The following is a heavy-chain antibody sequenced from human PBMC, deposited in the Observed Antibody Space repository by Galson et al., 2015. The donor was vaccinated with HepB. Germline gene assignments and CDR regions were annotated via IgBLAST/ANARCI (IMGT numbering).Heavy chain of an antibody. D-gene: IGHD6-13*01. Sequence: SVKVSCKASGYTFTSYGISWVRQAPGQGLEWMGWISAYNGNTNYAQKLQGRVTMTRDTSISTAYMELSRLRSDDTAVYYCAREGLIAAAGTVKYYFDYWGQGTLVTVSS. CDR2: ISAYNGNT. CDR3: AREGLIAAAGTVKYYFDY. V-gene: IGHV1-18*01. J-gene: IGHJ4*02. CDR1: GYTFTSYG.